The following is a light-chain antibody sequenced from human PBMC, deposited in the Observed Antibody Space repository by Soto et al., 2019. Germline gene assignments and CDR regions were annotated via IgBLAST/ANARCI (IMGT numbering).Light chain of an antibody. CDR2: EVS. J-gene: IGLJ2*01. Sequence: QSVLTQPASVSGSPGQSITISCIGTSSDIGGHNYVSWYQQHPGKAPKLMIYEVSNRPSGVSNRFSGSKSGNTASLTISGLQAEDEADYYCSSYRSRNTIDVVVVVATKLTVL. CDR3: SSYRSRNTIDVV. V-gene: IGLV2-14*01. CDR1: SSDIGGHNY.